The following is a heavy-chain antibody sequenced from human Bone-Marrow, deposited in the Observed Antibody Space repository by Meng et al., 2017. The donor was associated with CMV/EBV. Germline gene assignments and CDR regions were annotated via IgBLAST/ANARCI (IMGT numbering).Heavy chain of an antibody. CDR3: ARGLDLSDY. Sequence: LCCAASGFNFITYGMHWVRQAPGKGLEWVSSIDRSSSYTYYADSVKGRFTISRDNAKNSLYLQMNSLRDEDTAIYYCARGLDLSDYWGQGTPVTVSS. CDR1: GFNFITYG. CDR2: IDRSSSYT. D-gene: IGHD3-16*01. V-gene: IGHV3-21*01. J-gene: IGHJ4*02.